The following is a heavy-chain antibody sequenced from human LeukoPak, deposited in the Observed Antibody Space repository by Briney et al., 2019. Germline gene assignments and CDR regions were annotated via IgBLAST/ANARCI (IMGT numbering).Heavy chain of an antibody. CDR3: ARESSIFQVVARSYMDV. CDR1: GFSFSNHY. CDR2: TRNKAESYKT. Sequence: PGGSLRLSCAASGFSFSNHYINWVRQTQGKGREWVGRTRNKAESYKTEYAASVKGRFTISRDDSKKSLFLHMNSLKTEDTAVYYCARESSIFQVVARSYMDVWGKGTTVTVSS. D-gene: IGHD3-3*01. J-gene: IGHJ6*03. V-gene: IGHV3-72*01.